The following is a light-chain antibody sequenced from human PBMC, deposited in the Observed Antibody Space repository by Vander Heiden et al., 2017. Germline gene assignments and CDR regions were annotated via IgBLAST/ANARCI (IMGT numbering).Light chain of an antibody. CDR3: QQRNSDPPLGT. Sequence: IQLTQSPSSLSASVGERVTITCRASQGISSYLAWYQQKPGKAPKLLIYAASTLQRGGKSRFSGSGVGTDVTLTINSRQPEDFVSYYCQQRNSDPPLGTFGHGTKVDIK. V-gene: IGKV1-9*01. CDR1: QGISSY. J-gene: IGKJ3*01. CDR2: AAS.